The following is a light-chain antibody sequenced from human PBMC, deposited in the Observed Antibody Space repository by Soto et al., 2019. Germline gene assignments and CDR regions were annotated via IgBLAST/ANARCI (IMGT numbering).Light chain of an antibody. CDR3: QQSLSTPWT. Sequence: DIQMTQSPSSLSASVGDRVTITCRASQNIRTYLNWYQQKPGKAPNLLIYAASLLQSGVPSRFSAGGSGTDFTLTIRSXQPEDSATYYCQQSLSTPWTFGQGTKVDIK. J-gene: IGKJ1*01. V-gene: IGKV1-39*01. CDR1: QNIRTY. CDR2: AAS.